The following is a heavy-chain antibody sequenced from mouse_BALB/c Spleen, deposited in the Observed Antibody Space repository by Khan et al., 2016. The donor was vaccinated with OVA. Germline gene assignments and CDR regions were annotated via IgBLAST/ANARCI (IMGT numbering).Heavy chain of an antibody. Sequence: EVQLQESGPGLVKPSQSLSLTCTVTGYSITTDYAWNWIRQFPGNKLEWMGYISYSGNTKSNPSLKIRLSITRTTSKNQFFLQLKSVTTEDTARYYCARVYGGDFDYWGQGTTLTVSS. V-gene: IGHV3-2*02. D-gene: IGHD2-10*02. J-gene: IGHJ2*01. CDR2: ISYSGNT. CDR3: ARVYGGDFDY. CDR1: GYSITTDYA.